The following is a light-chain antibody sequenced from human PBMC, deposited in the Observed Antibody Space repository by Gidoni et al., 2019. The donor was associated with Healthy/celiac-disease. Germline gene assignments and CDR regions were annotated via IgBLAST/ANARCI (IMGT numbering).Light chain of an antibody. Sequence: QSALTQPASVSGSPGPSITISCTGTSSDVGGYNYVSWYQQHPGKAPKLMIYDVSNPPSGVSNRFSGSKSGNTSSLTISGLQAEDEADYYCSSYTSSSSYVFGTGTKVTVL. CDR2: DVS. CDR3: SSYTSSSSYV. J-gene: IGLJ1*01. V-gene: IGLV2-14*03. CDR1: SSDVGGYNY.